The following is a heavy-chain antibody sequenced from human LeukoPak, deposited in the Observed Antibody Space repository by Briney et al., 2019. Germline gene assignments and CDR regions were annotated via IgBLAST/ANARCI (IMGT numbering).Heavy chain of an antibody. CDR2: ISAYNGNT. Sequence: ASVKVPCKASGYTFTSYGISWVRQAPGQGLEWMGWISAYNGNTNYAQKLQGRVTMTRNTSISTAYMELSSLRSEDTAVYYCARRDSTVTGDYFYYYMDVWGKGTTVTVSS. J-gene: IGHJ6*03. D-gene: IGHD4-17*01. CDR1: GYTFTSYG. CDR3: ARRDSTVTGDYFYYYMDV. V-gene: IGHV1-18*01.